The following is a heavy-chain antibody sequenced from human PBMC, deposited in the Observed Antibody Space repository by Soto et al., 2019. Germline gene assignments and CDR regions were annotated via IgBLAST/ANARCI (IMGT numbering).Heavy chain of an antibody. D-gene: IGHD1-26*01. V-gene: IGHV1-18*01. CDR1: GYTFTSYG. CDR3: ARDGRERGSYYYFGMGV. CDR2: ISAYNVNT. J-gene: IGHJ6*02. Sequence: QVQLVQSGAEVKKPGASVKVSCKASGYTFTSYGISWVRQAPGQGLEWMGWISAYNVNTNYAQKLQGRVTRTTDTSTSTACVELRRLRCDDTVVYCGARDGRERGSYYYFGMGVWGQGTTVTVSS.